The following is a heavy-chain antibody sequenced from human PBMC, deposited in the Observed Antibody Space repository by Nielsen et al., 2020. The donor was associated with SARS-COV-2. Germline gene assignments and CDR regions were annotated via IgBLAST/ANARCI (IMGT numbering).Heavy chain of an antibody. CDR2: IKEHGSEM. J-gene: IGHJ4*02. D-gene: IGHD3-22*01. CDR1: GFTFSSYW. CDR3: ARDGSWESSGYSLDS. Sequence: SCAASGFTFSSYWMTWVRQAPGKGLEWVANIKEHGSEMYYVDSVRGRFTISRDNSKNTVVLQMNSLRAEDTATYYCARDGSWESSGYSLDSWGQGTLVTVSS. V-gene: IGHV3-7*03.